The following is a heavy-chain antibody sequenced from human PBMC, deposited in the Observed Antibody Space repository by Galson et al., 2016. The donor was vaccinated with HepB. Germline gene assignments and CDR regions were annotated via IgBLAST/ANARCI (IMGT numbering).Heavy chain of an antibody. J-gene: IGHJ6*02. V-gene: IGHV4-39*02. CDR1: GGSISSGDYC. CDR3: ARPRLPHYYYGMDV. Sequence: SETLSLTCTVSGGSISSGDYCWAWIRQPPGKGLEWIASSYVGGSTYSDTSLRSRLTISFDPSKNHFSLRLSSVTAADTAVYYCARPRLPHYYYGMDVWGQGTLVSVSS. CDR2: SYVGGST.